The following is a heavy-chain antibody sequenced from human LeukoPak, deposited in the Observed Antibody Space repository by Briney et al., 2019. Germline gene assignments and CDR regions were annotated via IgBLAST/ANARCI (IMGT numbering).Heavy chain of an antibody. CDR3: AREAARDDSSGYNFDF. CDR2: IRYDGSNK. V-gene: IGHV3-33*01. D-gene: IGHD3-22*01. J-gene: IGHJ4*02. Sequence: GGSLRLSCAASGFTFSSHGMHWVRQAPGKGLEWVAVIRYDGSNKYYVDSVKGRFTISRDNSKNTLYLQMNSLRAEDTAVYYCAREAARDDSSGYNFDFWDQGTLVTVSS. CDR1: GFTFSSHG.